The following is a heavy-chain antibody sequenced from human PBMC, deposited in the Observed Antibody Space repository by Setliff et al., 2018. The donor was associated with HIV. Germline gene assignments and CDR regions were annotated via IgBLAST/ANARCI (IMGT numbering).Heavy chain of an antibody. D-gene: IGHD2-2*01. Sequence: SETLSLTCTVSGGSISNYYWGWIRQPPGKELEWIGYIFSSGSTTYNPSLKSRVTISIDTSKNQFSLKVSSVSAADTAVYYCARGHPIVPTGLVSFYFDHWGQGTLVTVSS. CDR3: ARGHPIVPTGLVSFYFDH. CDR2: IFSSGST. V-gene: IGHV4-59*12. CDR1: GGSISNYY. J-gene: IGHJ4*02.